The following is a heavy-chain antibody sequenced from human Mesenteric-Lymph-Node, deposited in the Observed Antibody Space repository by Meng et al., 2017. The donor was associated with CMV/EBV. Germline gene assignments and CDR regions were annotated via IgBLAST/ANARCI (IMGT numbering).Heavy chain of an antibody. D-gene: IGHD2-8*01. V-gene: IGHV3-74*01. Sequence: GESLKISCAASGFTFSSYWMHWVRQAPGKGLVWVSRINSDGSSTSYADSVKGRFTISRDNSKNTVFLQMNSLRGDDTAIYYCARDGLYTTDYWGQGVLVTVSS. CDR2: INSDGSST. J-gene: IGHJ4*02. CDR1: GFTFSSYW. CDR3: ARDGLYTTDY.